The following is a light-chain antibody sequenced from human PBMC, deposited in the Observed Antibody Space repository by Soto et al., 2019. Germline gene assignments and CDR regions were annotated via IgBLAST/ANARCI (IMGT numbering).Light chain of an antibody. CDR1: QSVSSSY. Sequence: EIVLTQSPGTLSLSPGERATLSCRASQSVSSSYLAWYQQKPGQAPRLLIYGASSRATGIPDRFSGSGSGTDFTLTISRLEPEDFAVYYCQQYGSSPKTCGQGTKV. V-gene: IGKV3-20*01. CDR3: QQYGSSPKT. J-gene: IGKJ1*01. CDR2: GAS.